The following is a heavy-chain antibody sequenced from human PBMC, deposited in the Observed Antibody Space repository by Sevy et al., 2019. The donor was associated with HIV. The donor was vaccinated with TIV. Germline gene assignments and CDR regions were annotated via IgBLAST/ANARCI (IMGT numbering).Heavy chain of an antibody. CDR1: GFTFSSYA. CDR2: ISYDGSNK. J-gene: IGHJ4*02. V-gene: IGHV3-30*04. CDR3: ARDPDITMVRGYGDY. Sequence: GGSLRLSCAASGFTFSSYAMHWVRQAPGKGLEWVAVISYDGSNKYYADSVKGRFTISRDNSKNTLYLQMNSLRAEDTDVYYCARDPDITMVRGYGDYWGQGTLVTVSS. D-gene: IGHD3-10*01.